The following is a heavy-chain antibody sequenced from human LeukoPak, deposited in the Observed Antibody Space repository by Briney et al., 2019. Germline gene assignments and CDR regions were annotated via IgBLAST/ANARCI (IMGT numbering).Heavy chain of an antibody. Sequence: ASVKVSCKASGATFSSYAISWVRRAPGQGLEWMGRIIPIFGTANYAQKFQGRVTITTDESTSTAYMELSSLRSEDTAVYYCAGNYDYVWGRLDWGQGTLVTVSS. CDR2: IIPIFGTA. V-gene: IGHV1-69*05. CDR1: GATFSSYA. CDR3: AGNYDYVWGRLD. D-gene: IGHD3-16*01. J-gene: IGHJ4*02.